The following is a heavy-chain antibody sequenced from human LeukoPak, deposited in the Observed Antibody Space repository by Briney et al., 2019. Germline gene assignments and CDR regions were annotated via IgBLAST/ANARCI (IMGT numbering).Heavy chain of an antibody. CDR1: GGTFSNYG. CDR2: IIAIFGTP. Sequence: SVKVSCKTPGGTFSNYGISWVRQAPGQGLEWMGGIIAIFGTPVYAQKFQGRVTFSADESTSTAYMELRGLRYEDTAMYYCAREAADSVLIPGAPEYWGQGSLVTVSS. V-gene: IGHV1-69*13. CDR3: AREAADSVLIPGAPEY. J-gene: IGHJ4*02. D-gene: IGHD2-2*01.